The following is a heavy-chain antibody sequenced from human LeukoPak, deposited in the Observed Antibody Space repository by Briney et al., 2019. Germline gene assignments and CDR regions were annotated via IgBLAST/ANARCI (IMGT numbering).Heavy chain of an antibody. V-gene: IGHV4-34*01. CDR2: INHSGST. Sequence: SETLSLTCAVYGGSFSGYYWSWIRQPPGKGLEWIGEINHSGSTNYNPSLKSRVTISVDTSKNQSSLKLSSVTAADTAVYYCARHGYSYGYIYWGQGTLVTVSS. CDR3: ARHGYSYGYIY. J-gene: IGHJ4*02. CDR1: GGSFSGYY. D-gene: IGHD5-18*01.